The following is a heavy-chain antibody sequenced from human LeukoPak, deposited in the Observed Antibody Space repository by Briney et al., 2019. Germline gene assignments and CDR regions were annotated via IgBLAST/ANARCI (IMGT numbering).Heavy chain of an antibody. Sequence: GGSLTLSCAASGFTFTHYCMSWVRQAPGKGLEWVANIKQDESERDYVDSVKGRFTISRDNAKNSLYLQMNSLRAEDTAVYYCARGGARYFDYWGQGALVTVSS. V-gene: IGHV3-7*01. D-gene: IGHD1-26*01. CDR3: ARGGARYFDY. CDR2: IKQDESER. J-gene: IGHJ4*02. CDR1: GFTFTHYC.